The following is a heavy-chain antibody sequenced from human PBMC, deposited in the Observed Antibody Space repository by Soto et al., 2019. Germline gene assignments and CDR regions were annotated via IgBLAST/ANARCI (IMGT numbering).Heavy chain of an antibody. J-gene: IGHJ6*02. CDR2: IIPIFGTA. V-gene: IGHV1-69*06. D-gene: IGHD1-26*01. CDR3: ARETGSYSTNTYCYGMDV. CDR1: GGTFSSYA. Sequence: QVQLVQSGAEVKKPGSSVKVSCKASGGTFSSYAISWVRQAPGQGLEWMGGIIPIFGTANYAQKFQGRVTITADKSTSTAYMELSRLRSEDTAVYYCARETGSYSTNTYCYGMDVWGQGTTVTVSS.